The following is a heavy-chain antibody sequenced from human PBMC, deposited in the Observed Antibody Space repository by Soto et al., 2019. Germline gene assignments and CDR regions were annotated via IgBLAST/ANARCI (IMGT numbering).Heavy chain of an antibody. Sequence: GGSLRLSCAASGFTFSSYSMNWVRQAPGKGLEWVSSISSSSSYIYYADSVKGRFTISRDNAKNSLYLQMNSLRAEDTAVYYCARTTASGYDLNWFDPWGQGTLVTVPS. D-gene: IGHD5-12*01. V-gene: IGHV3-21*01. CDR1: GFTFSSYS. CDR2: ISSSSSYI. J-gene: IGHJ5*02. CDR3: ARTTASGYDLNWFDP.